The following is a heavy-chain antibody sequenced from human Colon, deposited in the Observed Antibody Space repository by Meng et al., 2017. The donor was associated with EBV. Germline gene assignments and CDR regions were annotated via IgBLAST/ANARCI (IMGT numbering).Heavy chain of an antibody. J-gene: IGHJ4*02. V-gene: IGHV4-39*01. CDR2: IYHSGST. CDR3: ARRRGGSGRDC. Sequence: RVPELGPGPVKPSETLSLTCPVLGGSISSNGYYWDWVRQPPGKGLEWIGAIYHSGSTSYNPSLQSRVTMFVDTSKNQFSLMLTSVTATDTAVYYCARRRGGSGRDCWGQGTLVTVSS. D-gene: IGHD3-10*01. CDR1: GGSISSNGYY.